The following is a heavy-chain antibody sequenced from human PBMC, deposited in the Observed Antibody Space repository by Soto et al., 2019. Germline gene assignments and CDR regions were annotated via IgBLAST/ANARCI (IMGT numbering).Heavy chain of an antibody. CDR1: GATFTSET. D-gene: IGHD2-21*01. CDR3: ATELGENPASPFDS. Sequence: QVQLVQSGAAVKKPGSSVKVSCKASGATFTSETISWVRQAPGQGLEWMGGIIPLFGAANYAQKFQGRVTITADESTNTVYMELSSLRSDDMAVYYCATELGENPASPFDSWGQGTLVTVSS. CDR2: IIPLFGAA. J-gene: IGHJ4*02. V-gene: IGHV1-69*01.